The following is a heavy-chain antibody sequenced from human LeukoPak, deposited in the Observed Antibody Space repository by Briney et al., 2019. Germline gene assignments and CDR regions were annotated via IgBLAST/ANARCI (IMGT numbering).Heavy chain of an antibody. Sequence: ASVKVSCKASGGTFSSYAVSWVRQAPGQGLEWMGGIIPIFGTANYAQKFQGRVTITADESTSTAYTELSSLRSEDTAVYYCAGVRLYSSGWYESWGQGTLVTVSS. CDR1: GGTFSSYA. CDR2: IIPIFGTA. D-gene: IGHD6-19*01. J-gene: IGHJ5*01. CDR3: AGVRLYSSGWYES. V-gene: IGHV1-69*13.